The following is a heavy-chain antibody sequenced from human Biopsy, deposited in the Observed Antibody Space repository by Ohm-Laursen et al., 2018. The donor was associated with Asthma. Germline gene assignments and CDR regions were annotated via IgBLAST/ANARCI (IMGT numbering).Heavy chain of an antibody. Sequence: SLRLSCSASGFTFSSYSMNWVRQAPGKGLEWVSSISSSSSYIYYADSVKGRFTISRDNAKNSLYLQMNSLRAEDTAVYYCARVWQLATLDYWGQGTLVTVSS. V-gene: IGHV3-21*01. CDR2: ISSSSSYI. CDR1: GFTFSSYS. D-gene: IGHD6-13*01. CDR3: ARVWQLATLDY. J-gene: IGHJ4*02.